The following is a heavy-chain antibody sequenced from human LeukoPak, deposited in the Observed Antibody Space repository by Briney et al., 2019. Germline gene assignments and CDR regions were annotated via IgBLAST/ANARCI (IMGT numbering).Heavy chain of an antibody. CDR2: ISNSGSS. V-gene: IGHV4-59*02. CDR3: ARDSYGGLNY. D-gene: IGHD4-23*01. Sequence: SETLSLTCSVSGGSVRSEYWSWIRQPPGKRLEWIGYISNSGSSDYNPSLTSRVSMSLGTTKNELSLKLDSVTAADTAVYYCARDSYGGLNYWGQGTLVTVSS. CDR1: GGSVRSEY. J-gene: IGHJ4*02.